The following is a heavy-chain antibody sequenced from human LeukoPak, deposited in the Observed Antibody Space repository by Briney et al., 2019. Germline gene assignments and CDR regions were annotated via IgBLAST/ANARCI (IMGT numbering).Heavy chain of an antibody. CDR1: GDSISNYY. D-gene: IGHD6-19*01. CDR3: ARLSHPSGSDWFFDY. V-gene: IGHV4-59*08. CDR2: FYFSGTT. J-gene: IGHJ4*02. Sequence: SETLSLTCTVSGDSISNYYWSWIRQPPGKGLDWIGYFYFSGTTNYNPSLKSRVTMSVDTSKNQFSLKLTSMTAADTAVYFCARLSHPSGSDWFFDYWGQGSLVTVSS.